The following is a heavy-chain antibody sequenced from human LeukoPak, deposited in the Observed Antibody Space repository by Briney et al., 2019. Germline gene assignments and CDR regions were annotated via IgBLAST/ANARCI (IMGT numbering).Heavy chain of an antibody. Sequence: SDTLSLTCTLWLHSTTRNFWLGLPQPPEKSGQGMGEIHRIGSPNLNPSLHSQVTKSINRSRNQIVLELSSVTAADKAVYYCARDILGGFNPGAYWGRGTLVTVSS. J-gene: IGHJ4*02. CDR1: LHSTTRNFW. V-gene: IGHV4/OR15-8*03. CDR2: IHRIGSP. D-gene: IGHD1-14*01. CDR3: ARDILGGFNPGAY.